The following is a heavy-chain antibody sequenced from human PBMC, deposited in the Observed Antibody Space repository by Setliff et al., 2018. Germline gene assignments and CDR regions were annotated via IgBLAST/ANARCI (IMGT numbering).Heavy chain of an antibody. CDR3: ARPLRDYDILTGYPEIDY. V-gene: IGHV5-51*01. CDR2: IYPGDSDT. CDR1: GYSLTSYW. Sequence: GESLKISCKGSGYSLTSYWIGWVRQVPGKGLEWMGIIYPGDSDTRYSPSFQGQVTFSADKSISTAYLQWSSLKASGTATYYCARPLRDYDILTGYPEIDYWGQGTLVTVSS. D-gene: IGHD3-9*01. J-gene: IGHJ4*02.